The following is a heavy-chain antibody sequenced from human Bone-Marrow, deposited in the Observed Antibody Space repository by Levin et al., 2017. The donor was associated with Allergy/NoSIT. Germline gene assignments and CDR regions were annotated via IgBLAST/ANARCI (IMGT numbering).Heavy chain of an antibody. Sequence: SQTLSLTCAVYGGSFRGYYWSWIRQPPGKGLEWIGEINHSGSTNYNPSLKSRVTISVDTSKNQFSLKLSSVTAADTAVYYCARIAAAGPHWFDPWGQGTLVTVSS. CDR2: INHSGST. V-gene: IGHV4-34*01. CDR3: ARIAAAGPHWFDP. J-gene: IGHJ5*02. D-gene: IGHD6-13*01. CDR1: GGSFRGYY.